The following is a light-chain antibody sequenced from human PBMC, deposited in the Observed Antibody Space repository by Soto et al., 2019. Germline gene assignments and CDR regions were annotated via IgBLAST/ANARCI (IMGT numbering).Light chain of an antibody. CDR3: ATWYDSLNAAV. V-gene: IGLV1-44*01. CDR1: TSNIAGNT. J-gene: IGLJ7*01. Sequence: QSVLTQPPSLSGTPGQRVTISCSGSTSNIAGNTVHWYQHLPERAPKLLIFIDDQRPSGVPDRFAGSKSGTSASLAISGLQSEDEADYYCATWYDSLNAAVFGGGTQLTVL. CDR2: IDD.